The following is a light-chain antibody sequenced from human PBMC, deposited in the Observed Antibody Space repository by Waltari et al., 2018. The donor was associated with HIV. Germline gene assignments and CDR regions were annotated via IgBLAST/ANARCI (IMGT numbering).Light chain of an antibody. Sequence: QSALTQPASVSGSPGQSITISCTGTSSDVGNYNFVSWYQQHPGKAPNLMIYEGTKRPSGVSNRFSGSKSGNTASLTISGLQPEDEGNYYCCSYAGSTTYVMFGGGTKLTVL. CDR1: SSDVGNYNF. V-gene: IGLV2-23*01. J-gene: IGLJ3*02. CDR2: EGT. CDR3: CSYAGSTTYVM.